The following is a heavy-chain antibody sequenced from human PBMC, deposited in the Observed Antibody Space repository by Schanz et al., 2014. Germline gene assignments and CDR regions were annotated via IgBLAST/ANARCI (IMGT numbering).Heavy chain of an antibody. CDR2: MIGSGSSV. D-gene: IGHD3-22*01. CDR3: AKDGRLPYYGTGSDFDY. J-gene: IGHJ4*02. CDR1: GFIVSDNY. Sequence: DVQLVESGGGLVQPGGSLRLSCAASGFIVSDNYMHWVRQAPGKGLEWVSRMIGSGSSVFYADSVKGRFTISRDNLKNTVYLQMNSLRAGDTAVYYCAKDGRLPYYGTGSDFDYWGQGTLVAVSS. V-gene: IGHV3-23*04.